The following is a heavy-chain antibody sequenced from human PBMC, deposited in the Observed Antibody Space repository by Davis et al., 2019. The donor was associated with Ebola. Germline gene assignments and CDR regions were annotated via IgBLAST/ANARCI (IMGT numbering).Heavy chain of an antibody. CDR3: ARERKPYCSGGSCYSVDY. D-gene: IGHD2-15*01. Sequence: GESLKISCAASGFIFNNFAMTWVRQPPGQGLEWLSVISASGGSTYYADSVKGRFTISRDNSKNMVYLQLNSLRPEDTALYYCARERKPYCSGGSCYSVDYWGQGTLVTVSS. J-gene: IGHJ4*02. CDR1: GFIFNNFA. CDR2: ISASGGST. V-gene: IGHV3-23*01.